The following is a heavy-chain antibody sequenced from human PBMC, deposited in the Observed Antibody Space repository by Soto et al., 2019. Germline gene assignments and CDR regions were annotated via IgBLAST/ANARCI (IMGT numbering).Heavy chain of an antibody. CDR3: ARERVSGHSGSYCFDY. J-gene: IGHJ4*02. CDR1: GFTFSSYA. V-gene: IGHV3-30*04. CDR2: ISYDGSNK. Sequence: GGSLRLSCAASGFTFSSYAMHWVRQAPGKGLEWVAVISYDGSNKYYADSMKGRFTISRDNSKNTLYLQMNSLRAEDTAVYYCARERVSGHSGSYCFDYWGQGTLVTVSS. D-gene: IGHD1-26*01.